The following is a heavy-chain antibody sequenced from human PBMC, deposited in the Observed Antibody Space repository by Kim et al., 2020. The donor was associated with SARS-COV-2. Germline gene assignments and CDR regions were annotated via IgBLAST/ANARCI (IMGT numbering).Heavy chain of an antibody. CDR2: INHSGST. CDR3: VYVDTIWDFDY. Sequence: SETLSLTCAVYGGSFSGYYWSWIRQPPGKGLEWIGEINHSGSTNYNPSLKSRVTISVDTSKNQFSLKLSSVTAADTAVYYCVYVDTIWDFDYWGQGTLVTVSS. V-gene: IGHV4-34*01. J-gene: IGHJ4*02. CDR1: GGSFSGYY. D-gene: IGHD5-12*01.